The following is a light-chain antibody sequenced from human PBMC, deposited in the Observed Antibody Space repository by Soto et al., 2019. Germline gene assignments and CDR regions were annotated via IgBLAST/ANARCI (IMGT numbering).Light chain of an antibody. Sequence: QSALTQPRSVSGPPGQSVTISCSGTSNNVGSYTQVSWYQQHPGKAPKLIISDVNKRPSGVPNRFSGSKSGNTASLTISGLQGGDGADYYRFPYAGPYPGVFGGGTKLTVL. V-gene: IGLV2-11*01. J-gene: IGLJ3*02. CDR1: SNNVGSYTQ. CDR2: DVN. CDR3: FPYAGPYPGV.